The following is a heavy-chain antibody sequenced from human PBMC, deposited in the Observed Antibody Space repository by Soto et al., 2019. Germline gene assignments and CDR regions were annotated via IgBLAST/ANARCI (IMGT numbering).Heavy chain of an antibody. J-gene: IGHJ4*02. V-gene: IGHV3-21*01. D-gene: IGHD6-6*01. CDR1: GFTFSSYS. CDR3: ARDWSSSSSDYFDY. Sequence: GGSLRLSCAAPGFTFSSYSINWGRQAPGKGLEWVSSISSSSSYIYYADSVKGRFTISRDNAKNSLYLQMNSLRAEDTAVYYCARDWSSSSSDYFDYWGQGTLVTVSS. CDR2: ISSSSSYI.